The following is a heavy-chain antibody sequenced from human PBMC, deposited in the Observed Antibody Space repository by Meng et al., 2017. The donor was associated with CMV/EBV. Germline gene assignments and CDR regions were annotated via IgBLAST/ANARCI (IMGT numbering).Heavy chain of an antibody. D-gene: IGHD3-10*01. CDR2: ISSSSSYI. V-gene: IGHV3-21*04. Sequence: AASGFTFSSYSMNWVRQAPGKGLEWVSSISSSSSYIYYADSVKGRFTISRDNAKNSLYLQMNSLRAEDTALYYCARVRTASLHFDLWGRGTLVTVSS. CDR3: ARVRTASLHFDL. CDR1: GFTFSSYS. J-gene: IGHJ2*01.